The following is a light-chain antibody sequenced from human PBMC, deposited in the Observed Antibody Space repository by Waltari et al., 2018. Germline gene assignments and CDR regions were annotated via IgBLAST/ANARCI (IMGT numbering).Light chain of an antibody. J-gene: IGKJ2*01. CDR1: QSISSW. CDR3: QQYNSQYT. Sequence: DIQMTQSPSTLSASVGDRVTITCRASQSISSWLAWYQQKPGKAPKLLIYKASSLESGVPSRCSGSGSGTEFTLTISSLQPDDFATYYCQQYNSQYTFGQGTKLEIK. CDR2: KAS. V-gene: IGKV1-5*03.